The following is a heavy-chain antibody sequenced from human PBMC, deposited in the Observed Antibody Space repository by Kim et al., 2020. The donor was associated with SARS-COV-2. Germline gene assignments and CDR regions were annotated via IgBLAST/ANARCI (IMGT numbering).Heavy chain of an antibody. V-gene: IGHV3-74*01. Sequence: GGSLRLSCAASGFAFSTYWMHWVRQVPGKGLVWVSHISTDGIITSYAESVKGRFTISRDNAKKTLYLQMHSLRAEDTAVYYCAREDAAAAGGDLYYYYGMDVWGQGTTVTVSS. CDR1: GFAFSTYW. J-gene: IGHJ6*02. D-gene: IGHD6-13*01. CDR3: AREDAAAAGGDLYYYYGMDV. CDR2: ISTDGIIT.